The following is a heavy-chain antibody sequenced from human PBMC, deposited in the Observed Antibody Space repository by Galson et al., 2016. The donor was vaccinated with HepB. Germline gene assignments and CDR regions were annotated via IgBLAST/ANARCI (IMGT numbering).Heavy chain of an antibody. CDR2: IYWDDAK. Sequence: PALVKPTQTLTLTCTFSGFSLSSTTTGVGVGWIRRPPGKALEWLALIYWDDAKRYSPSLKSRLTNTKDTYKNQVVLTMTNMDRVDTATDYCAHRGAYSSRWMVFDYWGQGTLVTVSS. D-gene: IGHD6-13*01. J-gene: IGHJ4*02. V-gene: IGHV2-5*02. CDR3: AHRGAYSSRWMVFDY. CDR1: GFSLSSTTTGVG.